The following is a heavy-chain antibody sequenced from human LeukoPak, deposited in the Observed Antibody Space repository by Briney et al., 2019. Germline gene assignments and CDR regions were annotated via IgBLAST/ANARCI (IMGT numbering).Heavy chain of an antibody. CDR3: AKRTMSAFDS. J-gene: IGHJ4*02. CDR2: ISGSGNGT. Sequence: GGSLRLSCTASGFTFRTYAMNWVRQAPGRGLEWLSGISGSGNGTYYADSVKGRFIISRDNSKNMVYLQMNSLTVEDTATYYCAKRTMSAFDSWGQGTLLIVSS. CDR1: GFTFRTYA. V-gene: IGHV3-23*01.